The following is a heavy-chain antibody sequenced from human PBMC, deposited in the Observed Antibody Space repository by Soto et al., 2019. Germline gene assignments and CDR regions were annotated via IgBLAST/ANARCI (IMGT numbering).Heavy chain of an antibody. CDR2: IYRTGST. Sequence: SETLSRTCAFSGLSFVSNDLWTWVRQPPGQGLEWIGEIYRTGSTNYNPSLKSRVTISLDKSENQFSLKVTSLTAADTAVYYCASRDPGTSVDYWGQGTLVTVSS. D-gene: IGHD1-7*01. CDR3: ASRDPGTSVDY. CDR1: GLSFVSNDL. V-gene: IGHV4-4*02. J-gene: IGHJ4*02.